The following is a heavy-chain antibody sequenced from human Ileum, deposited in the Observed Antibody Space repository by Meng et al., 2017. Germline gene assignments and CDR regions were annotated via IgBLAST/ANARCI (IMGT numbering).Heavy chain of an antibody. V-gene: IGHV4-4*02. CDR2: IFQSGRT. D-gene: IGHD3-22*01. Sequence: LQEAGPRLGKPSGTLSLTCAVSGTWWSWVRQPPGKGLEWIGEIFQSGRTNYNPSLKSRVTISIDKSKSQISLQLSAVTAADTAVYSCATSNDRDVYYLGYWGQGTLVTVSS. CDR1: GTW. CDR3: ATSNDRDVYYLGY. J-gene: IGHJ4*02.